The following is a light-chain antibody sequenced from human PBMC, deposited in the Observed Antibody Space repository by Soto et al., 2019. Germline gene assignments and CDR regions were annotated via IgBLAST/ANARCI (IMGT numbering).Light chain of an antibody. CDR1: QSISNH. CDR2: GAS. J-gene: IGKJ2*01. CDR3: QQYNTWPPRT. V-gene: IGKV3-15*01. Sequence: EIVMTQSPVTLSVSPGERATLSCRASQSISNHLAWYQQKPGQAPRLLIHGASTRATDIPARFSGSGSGTEFTLTISSLQSEDFAVYYCQQYNTWPPRTFGQGTKLEIK.